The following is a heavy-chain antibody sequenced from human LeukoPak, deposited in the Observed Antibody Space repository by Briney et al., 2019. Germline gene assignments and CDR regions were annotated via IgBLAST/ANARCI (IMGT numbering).Heavy chain of an antibody. D-gene: IGHD4-17*01. CDR3: ARFTVADAFDI. CDR2: IYYSGST. V-gene: IGHV4-31*03. Sequence: PSETLSLTCTVSGGSISSGGYYWSWIRQHPGKGLEWIGYIYYSGSTYYNPSLKSRVTISVDTSKNQFSLKLSSVTAADTAVYYCARFTVADAFDIWGQGTMVTVSS. J-gene: IGHJ3*02. CDR1: GGSISSGGYY.